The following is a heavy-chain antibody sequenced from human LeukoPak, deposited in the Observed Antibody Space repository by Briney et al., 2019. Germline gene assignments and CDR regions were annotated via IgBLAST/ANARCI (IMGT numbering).Heavy chain of an antibody. Sequence: GGSLTLSCLRSGFTFKNYWMAWVLPAAGRGGEWVAKIRHNGTASYYGDSGNGQFTISRDDAKNSLLLQMKSLTGVNMALYCCARDDSGVDAWGQGTLVTVSS. J-gene: IGHJ5*02. D-gene: IGHD3-10*01. CDR1: GFTFKNYW. CDR3: ARDDSGVDA. CDR2: IRHNGTAS. V-gene: IGHV3-7*01.